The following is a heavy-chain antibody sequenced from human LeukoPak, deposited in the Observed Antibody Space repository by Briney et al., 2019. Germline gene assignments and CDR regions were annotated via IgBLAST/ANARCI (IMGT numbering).Heavy chain of an antibody. D-gene: IGHD5-18*01. Sequence: ASVKVSCKASGYTFTSYGISWVRQAPGQGLEWMGWISAYNGNTNYAQKLQGRVTMTTDTSTSTAYMELGSLRSDDTAVYYCARDRDWGYSYGLTPGYWGQGTLVTVSS. J-gene: IGHJ4*02. V-gene: IGHV1-18*01. CDR2: ISAYNGNT. CDR1: GYTFTSYG. CDR3: ARDRDWGYSYGLTPGY.